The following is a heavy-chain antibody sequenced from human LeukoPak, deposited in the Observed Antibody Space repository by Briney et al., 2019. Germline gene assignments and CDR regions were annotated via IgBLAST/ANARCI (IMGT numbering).Heavy chain of an antibody. J-gene: IGHJ4*02. CDR3: ASRSSVPGTGPG. CDR1: GFTFSSYW. CDR2: IKQDGSEK. V-gene: IGHV3-7*01. D-gene: IGHD6-13*01. Sequence: GGSLRLSCAASGFTFSSYWMSWVRQAPGKGLEWVANIKQDGSEKYVDSVKGRFTISRDNAKNSLYLHMNSLRAEDTAVYYCASRSSVPGTGPGWGQGTLVTVSS.